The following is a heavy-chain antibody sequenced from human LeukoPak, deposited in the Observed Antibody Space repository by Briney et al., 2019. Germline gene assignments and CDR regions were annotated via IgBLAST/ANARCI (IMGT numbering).Heavy chain of an antibody. Sequence: PGGSLRLSCAASGFTFSDYYMSWIRQAPGKGLEWVSYISSSSSYTNYADSVKGRFTISRDNAKNSLYLQMNSLRAEDTAVYYCARVTDTAMVKVGDCGGDCGRKGPDHWFDPWGQGTLVTVSS. CDR3: ARVTDTAMVKVGDCGGDCGRKGPDHWFDP. D-gene: IGHD2-21*02. CDR1: GFTFSDYY. V-gene: IGHV3-11*06. J-gene: IGHJ5*02. CDR2: ISSSSSYT.